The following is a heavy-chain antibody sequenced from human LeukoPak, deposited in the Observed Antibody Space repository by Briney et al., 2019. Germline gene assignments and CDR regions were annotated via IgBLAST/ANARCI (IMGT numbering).Heavy chain of an antibody. D-gene: IGHD2-21*02. CDR1: GFTFDDYA. CDR2: ISWNSGSI. J-gene: IGHJ4*02. V-gene: IGHV3-9*01. CDR3: AKGIVVVTATPYYFDY. Sequence: GGSLRLSCAASGFTFDDYAMHWVRQAPGKGLEWVSGISWNSGSIGYADSVKGRFTISRDNAKNSLYPQMNSLRAEDTALYYCAKGIVVVTATPYYFDYWGQGTLVTVSS.